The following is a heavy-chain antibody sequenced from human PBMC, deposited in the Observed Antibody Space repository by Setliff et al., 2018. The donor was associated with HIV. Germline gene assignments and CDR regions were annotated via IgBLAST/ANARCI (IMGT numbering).Heavy chain of an antibody. Sequence: ASVKDSCKASGYTFSGYYMHWVRQAPGQGLEWMGWINLNSGGTNYAQKFQGWVTMTRDTSIITAYMQLDRLGSDDTAVYYCARGPRGYDSSYYFDYWGQGTLVTVSS. V-gene: IGHV1-2*04. CDR1: GYTFSGYY. D-gene: IGHD3-22*01. J-gene: IGHJ4*02. CDR2: INLNSGGT. CDR3: ARGPRGYDSSYYFDY.